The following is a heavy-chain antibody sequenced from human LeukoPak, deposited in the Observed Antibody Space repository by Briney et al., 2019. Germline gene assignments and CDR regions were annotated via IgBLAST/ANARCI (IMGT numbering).Heavy chain of an antibody. CDR2: IYSSGST. CDR3: ARRGDGGRSFDY. V-gene: IGHV3-53*01. Sequence: GGSLRLSCAASGFILSSFAMTWVRQAPGKGLEWVSLIYSSGSTYYADSVKGRFTISRDNSKNTLYLQVNSLRAEDTAVYYCARRGDGGRSFDYWGQGTLVTVSS. J-gene: IGHJ4*02. CDR1: GFILSSFA. D-gene: IGHD4-23*01.